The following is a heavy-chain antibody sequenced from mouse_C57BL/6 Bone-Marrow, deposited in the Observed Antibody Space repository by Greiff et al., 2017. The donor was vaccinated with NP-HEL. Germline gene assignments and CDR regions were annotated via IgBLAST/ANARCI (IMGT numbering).Heavy chain of an antibody. J-gene: IGHJ4*01. Sequence: QVHVKQPGAELVMPGASVKLSCKASGYTFTSYWMHWVKQRPGQGLEWIGEIDPSDSYTNYNQKFKGKSTLTVDKSSSTAYMQLSSLTSEDSAVYYCARNIEGDAMDYWGQGTSVTVSS. CDR2: IDPSDSYT. CDR1: GYTFTSYW. V-gene: IGHV1-69*01. CDR3: ARNIEGDAMDY.